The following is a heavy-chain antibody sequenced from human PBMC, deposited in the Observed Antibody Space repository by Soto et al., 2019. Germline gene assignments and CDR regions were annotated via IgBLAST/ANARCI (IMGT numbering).Heavy chain of an antibody. CDR3: ARGGIYDFWSGYYFDYMDV. CDR1: GFTFSSYW. Sequence: GGSLRLSCAASGFTFSSYWMHWVRQAPGKGLVWVSRINSDGSSTSYADSVKGRFTISRDNAKNTLYLLMNSLRAEDTAVYYRARGGIYDFWSGYYFDYMDVWGKGTTVTVSS. J-gene: IGHJ6*03. D-gene: IGHD3-3*01. CDR2: INSDGSST. V-gene: IGHV3-74*01.